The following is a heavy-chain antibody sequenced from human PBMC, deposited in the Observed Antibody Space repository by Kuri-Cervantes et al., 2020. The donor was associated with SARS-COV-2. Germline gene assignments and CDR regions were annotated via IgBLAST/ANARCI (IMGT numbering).Heavy chain of an antibody. D-gene: IGHD2-2*01. J-gene: IGHJ5*02. CDR1: VDTFTGYY. V-gene: IGHV1-2*02. CDR2: INPNSGGT. CDR3: ARDRVVVVQGGWFDP. Sequence: SVKVSCKASVDTFTGYYMHWVPQAPGQGLEWMGWINPNSGGTNYAQKLEGRVSMTTDTTTSTAYMELRSLRSDDTAVYYCARDRVVVVQGGWFDPWGQGTLVTVSS.